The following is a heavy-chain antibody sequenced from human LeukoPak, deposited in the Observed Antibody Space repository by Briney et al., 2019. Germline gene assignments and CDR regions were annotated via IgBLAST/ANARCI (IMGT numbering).Heavy chain of an antibody. CDR1: GYNFNDFG. D-gene: IGHD1-14*01. V-gene: IGHV1-18*01. Sequence: ASVKVSCKASGYNFNDFGVTWVRQARGKGLEWMGWISAHTGDTNYAQKFQGRLTITTDTSTDTAYMEMRSLRSDDTAVYYCAREATGRPFDPWGKGTLVVVSS. CDR2: ISAHTGDT. J-gene: IGHJ5*02. CDR3: AREATGRPFDP.